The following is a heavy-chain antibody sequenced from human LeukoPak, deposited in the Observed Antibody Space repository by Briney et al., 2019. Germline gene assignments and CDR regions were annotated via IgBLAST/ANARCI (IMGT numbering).Heavy chain of an antibody. CDR2: IYASGNT. V-gene: IGHV4-61*08. D-gene: IGHD6-19*01. Sequence: SETLSLTCTVSGGSISSGGYYWTWIRQPPGKGLEWIGYIYASGNTNYNPSLKSRVTISVDTSKNQFSLKLSSVTAADTAVYYCARDPPVAGTSWGQGTLVTVSS. CDR1: GGSISSGGYY. J-gene: IGHJ4*02. CDR3: ARDPPVAGTS.